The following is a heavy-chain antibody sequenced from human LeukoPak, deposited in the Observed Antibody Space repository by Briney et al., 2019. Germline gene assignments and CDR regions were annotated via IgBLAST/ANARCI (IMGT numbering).Heavy chain of an antibody. CDR2: IYTSGST. D-gene: IGHD3-22*01. Sequence: PSETLSLTCTVSGGSISSGSYYWSWIRQPAGKGLEWIGRIYTSGSTNYNPSLKSRITMSVDTSKNQFSLNLTSVTAADTAVYYCARETHGGPYYYDSSGYSQHAFDIWGQGTMVTVSS. CDR3: ARETHGGPYYYDSSGYSQHAFDI. J-gene: IGHJ3*02. CDR1: GGSISSGSYY. V-gene: IGHV4-61*02.